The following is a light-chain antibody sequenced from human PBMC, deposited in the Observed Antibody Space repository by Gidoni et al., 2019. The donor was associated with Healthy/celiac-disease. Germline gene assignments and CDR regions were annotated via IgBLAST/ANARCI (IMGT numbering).Light chain of an antibody. CDR1: QSVLYNSNNKNY. Sequence: DIVMTQSPDSLAVSLGERATINCKSSQSVLYNSNNKNYLAWYQQKPGQPPKLLIYWASTREAGVPDRFSGGGSGTDFTLTSSSLQAADVAVYYCQQYYSTPYTFGQGTKLEIK. V-gene: IGKV4-1*01. CDR3: QQYYSTPYT. J-gene: IGKJ2*01. CDR2: WAS.